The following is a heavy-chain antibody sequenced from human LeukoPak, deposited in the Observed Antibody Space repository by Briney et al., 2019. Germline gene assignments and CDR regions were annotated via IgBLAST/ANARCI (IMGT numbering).Heavy chain of an antibody. CDR3: ASSLPQGFDY. Sequence: GGSLRLSCAASGFTFSSYGMHWVRQAPGKGLERVAVIWYDGSNKYYADSVKGRFTISRDNSKNTLYLQMNSLRAEDTAVYYCASSLPQGFDYWGQGTLVTVSS. J-gene: IGHJ4*02. V-gene: IGHV3-33*01. CDR1: GFTFSSYG. CDR2: IWYDGSNK.